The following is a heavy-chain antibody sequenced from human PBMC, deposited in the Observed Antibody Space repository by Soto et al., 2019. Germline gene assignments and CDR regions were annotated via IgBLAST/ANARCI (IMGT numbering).Heavy chain of an antibody. D-gene: IGHD3-10*01. CDR1: GYTFTSYG. V-gene: IGHV1-18*01. Sequence: GASVKVSCKASGYTFTSYGISWVRQAPGQGLEWMGWISAYNGNTNYAQKLQGRVTMTTDTSTSTAYMELRSLRSDDTAVYYCARVVYYYGSGSYYNVYENWFDPWGHGTLVTVSS. CDR3: ARVVYYYGSGSYYNVYENWFDP. CDR2: ISAYNGNT. J-gene: IGHJ5*02.